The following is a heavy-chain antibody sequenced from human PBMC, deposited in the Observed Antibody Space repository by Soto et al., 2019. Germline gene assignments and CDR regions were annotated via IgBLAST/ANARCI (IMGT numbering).Heavy chain of an antibody. Sequence: QVQLVESGGGVVQPGRSLRLSCAASGFTFSSYAMHWVRQAPGKGLEWVAVISYDGSNKYYADSVKGRFTISRDNSKYTLYLQMNSLRAEDTAVYYCARADFLDYWGQGTLVTVSS. CDR2: ISYDGSNK. V-gene: IGHV3-30-3*01. CDR3: ARADFLDY. CDR1: GFTFSSYA. D-gene: IGHD3-3*01. J-gene: IGHJ4*02.